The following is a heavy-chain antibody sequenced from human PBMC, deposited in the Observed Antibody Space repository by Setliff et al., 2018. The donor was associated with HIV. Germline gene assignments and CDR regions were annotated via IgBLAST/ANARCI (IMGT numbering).Heavy chain of an antibody. J-gene: IGHJ3*02. CDR2: ISYDGSNK. D-gene: IGHD2-15*01. Sequence: PGGSLRLSCAASGFTFSSYAMHWVRQAPGKGLEWVAVISYDGSNKYYADSVKGRLTISRDNSKNTLYLQMNSLRAEDTAVYYCARDWASAGYCSGGSCYAFGIWCQGTMVTVSS. V-gene: IGHV3-30*04. CDR1: GFTFSSYA. CDR3: ARDWASAGYCSGGSCYAFGI.